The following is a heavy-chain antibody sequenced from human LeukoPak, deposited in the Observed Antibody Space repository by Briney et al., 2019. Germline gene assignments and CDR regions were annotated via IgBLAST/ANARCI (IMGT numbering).Heavy chain of an antibody. CDR3: ARGHYDFWSGYCYYFDY. D-gene: IGHD3-3*01. Sequence: PSETPSLTCAVYGGSFSGYYWSWIRQPPGKGLEWIGEINHSGSTNYNPSLKSRVTISVDTSKNQFSLKLSSVTAADTAVYYCARGHYDFWSGYCYYFDYWGQGTLVTVSS. CDR2: INHSGST. J-gene: IGHJ4*02. V-gene: IGHV4-34*01. CDR1: GGSFSGYY.